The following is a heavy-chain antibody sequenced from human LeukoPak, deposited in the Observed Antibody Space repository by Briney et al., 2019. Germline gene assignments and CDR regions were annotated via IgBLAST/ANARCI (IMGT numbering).Heavy chain of an antibody. J-gene: IGHJ4*02. V-gene: IGHV3-7*02. Sequence: GGSLRLSCAASGFNFSNYTMNWVRQAPGKGLEWVANIKQDGSEEYYVDPVKGRFTISRDNAKTSLYLQMNSLRAEDTAVYYCARGGRNGYFDYWGQGTLVTVSS. CDR2: IKQDGSEE. CDR3: ARGGRNGYFDY. CDR1: GFNFSNYT.